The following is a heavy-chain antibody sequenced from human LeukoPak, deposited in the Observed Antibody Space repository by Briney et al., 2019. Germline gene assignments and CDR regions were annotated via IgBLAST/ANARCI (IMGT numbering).Heavy chain of an antibody. CDR2: TSSSDAGT. D-gene: IGHD2-15*01. V-gene: IGHV3-23*01. Sequence: PSETLSLTCTVSGGSISSRSYYWGWIRQPPGKGLEWVSATSSSDAGTYHADSVRGRFTISRDNSKNTLYLQMNSLRAEDAAVYYCARAPVTSCSGVLCYPFDYWGQGTLVTVSS. CDR3: ARAPVTSCSGVLCYPFDY. J-gene: IGHJ4*02. CDR1: GGSISSRSYY.